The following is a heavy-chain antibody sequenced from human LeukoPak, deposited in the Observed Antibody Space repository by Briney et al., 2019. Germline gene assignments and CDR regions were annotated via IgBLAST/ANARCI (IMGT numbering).Heavy chain of an antibody. D-gene: IGHD5-24*01. V-gene: IGHV3-53*01. Sequence: GGSLRLSCTASEFTVSRNYMLWVRQAPGKGLEWVSLIFSNGDTHYADSVKGRFTISRDTSKNTVSLQMNSLRAEDTAMYYCTRDQMNYWGQGTLVTVSS. CDR2: IFSNGDT. J-gene: IGHJ4*02. CDR1: EFTVSRNY. CDR3: TRDQMNY.